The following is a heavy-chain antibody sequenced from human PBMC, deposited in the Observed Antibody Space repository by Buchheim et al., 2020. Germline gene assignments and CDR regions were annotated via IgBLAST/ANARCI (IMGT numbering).Heavy chain of an antibody. Sequence: QVQLQESGPGLVKPSETLSLTCTVSGGSISSYYWSWIRQPPGKGLEWIGYIYYSGSTNYNPSLKSRVTISVDTSKNQFSLKLSYVTAADTAVYYCARCPYDYENWFDPWGQGTL. CDR1: GGSISSYY. J-gene: IGHJ5*02. V-gene: IGHV4-59*01. D-gene: IGHD4-17*01. CDR3: ARCPYDYENWFDP. CDR2: IYYSGST.